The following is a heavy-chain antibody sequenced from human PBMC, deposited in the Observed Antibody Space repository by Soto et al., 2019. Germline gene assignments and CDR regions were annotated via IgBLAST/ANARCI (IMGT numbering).Heavy chain of an antibody. J-gene: IGHJ4*02. CDR3: ARTYSSSWSPFDY. V-gene: IGHV4-34*01. CDR2: INQSGST. CDR1: GGSFSGYY. Sequence: SETLSLTCAVYGGSFSGYYWSWIRQPPGKGLEWIGEINQSGSTNYNPSLKSRVTISVDTSKNQFSLKLSSVTAADTGVYYCARTYSSSWSPFDYWGQGTLVTVFS. D-gene: IGHD6-13*01.